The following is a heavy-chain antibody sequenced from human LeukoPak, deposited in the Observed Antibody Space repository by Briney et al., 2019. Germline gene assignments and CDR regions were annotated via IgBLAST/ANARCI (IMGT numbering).Heavy chain of an antibody. V-gene: IGHV1-18*01. CDR2: ISAYNGNT. Sequence: ASVKVSCKASGYTFTSYGISWVRQAPGQGLEWMGWISAYNGNTNYAQKLQGRVTMTTDTSTSTAYMELRSLRSDDTAVYYCARVPRGTYCGGDCHNSKMFDYWGQGTLVTVSS. D-gene: IGHD2-21*01. J-gene: IGHJ4*02. CDR1: GYTFTSYG. CDR3: ARVPRGTYCGGDCHNSKMFDY.